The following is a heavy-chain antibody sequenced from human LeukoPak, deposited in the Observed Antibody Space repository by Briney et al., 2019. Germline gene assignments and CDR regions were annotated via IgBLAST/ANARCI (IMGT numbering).Heavy chain of an antibody. CDR2: ISRSSSLI. V-gene: IGHV3-21*05. D-gene: IGHD3-16*01. CDR1: GFTFDNFA. J-gene: IGHJ5*02. CDR3: ARDGINWADR. Sequence: PGGSLRLSCASSGFTFDNFAMNWVRQTPGKGLEWVSYISRSSSLIIYADSVKGRFTVSRDNGKNSLYLGMNSLTVEDTGLYYCARDGINWADRWGQGTLVTVSS.